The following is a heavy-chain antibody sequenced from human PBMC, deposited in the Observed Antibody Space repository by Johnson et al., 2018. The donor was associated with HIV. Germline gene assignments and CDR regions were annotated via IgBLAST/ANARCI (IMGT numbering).Heavy chain of an antibody. V-gene: IGHV3-66*01. CDR3: AREGDGGAFDI. CDR1: GVTFSDYY. J-gene: IGHJ3*02. D-gene: IGHD3-16*01. CDR2: IYSGGST. Sequence: VQLVESGGGLVKPGGSLRLSCAASGVTFSDYYMSWIRQAPGKGLEWVSVIYSGGSTYYADSVKGRFTISRDNSKNTLYLQMNSLRAEDTAVYYCAREGDGGAFDIWGQGTMVTVSS.